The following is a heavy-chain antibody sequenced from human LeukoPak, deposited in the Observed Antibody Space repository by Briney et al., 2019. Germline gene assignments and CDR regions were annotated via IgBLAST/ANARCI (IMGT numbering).Heavy chain of an antibody. V-gene: IGHV3-74*03. J-gene: IGHJ4*02. D-gene: IGHD5/OR15-5a*01. Sequence: PGGSLRLSCAASGFIFSNYWMHWVRQAPGKGLVWVSRVNNDGSSTTYADSVKGRFTISRDNAKNTLYLQMNILRAEDTAVYYCAKGGLRVTDYWGQGTLVTVSS. CDR3: AKGGLRVTDY. CDR2: VNNDGSST. CDR1: GFIFSNYW.